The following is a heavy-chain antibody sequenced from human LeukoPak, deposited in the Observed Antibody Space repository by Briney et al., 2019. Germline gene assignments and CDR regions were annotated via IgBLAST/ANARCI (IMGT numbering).Heavy chain of an antibody. D-gene: IGHD1-1*01. CDR2: INPNSGGT. Sequence: GWINPNSGGTNYAQKFQGWVTMTRDTSISTAYMELSRLRSDDTAVYYCARDRTTTGGGFDPWGQGTLVTVSS. CDR3: ARDRTTTGGGFDP. V-gene: IGHV1-2*04. J-gene: IGHJ5*02.